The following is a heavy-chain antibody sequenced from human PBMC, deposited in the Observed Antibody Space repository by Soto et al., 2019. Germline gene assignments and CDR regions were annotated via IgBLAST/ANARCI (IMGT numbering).Heavy chain of an antibody. Sequence: QVQLVQSGAEVKKPGSSVKVSCKSSGGTFSSYAISWVRQAPGRGLEWMGGIIPIFGTPDYAQKFQARATIAADESTSTAYMEQRSLRSEDTDVYYCAFTPSANYYYGMDVWGQGTTVTVSS. CDR1: GGTFSSYA. D-gene: IGHD3-16*01. CDR3: AFTPSANYYYGMDV. J-gene: IGHJ6*02. V-gene: IGHV1-69*12. CDR2: IIPIFGTP.